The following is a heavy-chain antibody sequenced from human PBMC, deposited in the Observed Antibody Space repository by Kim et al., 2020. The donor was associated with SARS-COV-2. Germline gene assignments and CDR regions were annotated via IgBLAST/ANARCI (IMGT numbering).Heavy chain of an antibody. CDR3: ARAGGNSVFDY. V-gene: IGHV1-69*04. CDR1: GGTFSSYA. D-gene: IGHD2-21*02. Sequence: SVKVSCKASGGTFSSYAISWVRQAPGQGLEWMGRIIPILGIANYAQKFQGRVTITADKSTSTVYMDLSSLRSEDTAVYYCARAGGNSVFDYWGQGTLVTVSS. CDR2: IIPILGIA. J-gene: IGHJ4*02.